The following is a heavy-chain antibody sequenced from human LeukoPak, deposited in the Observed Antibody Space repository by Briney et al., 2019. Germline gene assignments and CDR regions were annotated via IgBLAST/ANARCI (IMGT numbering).Heavy chain of an antibody. CDR2: ISNNGGYT. V-gene: IGHV3-23*01. D-gene: IGHD2-15*01. J-gene: IGHJ4*02. CDR3: AKQLGYCSDGSCYFPY. Sequence: GGSLRLSCAASGFTFSSSAMSWVRQAPGKGLEWVSAISNNGGYTYYADSVQGRFTISRDNSKSTLCLQMNSLRAEDTAVYYWAKQLGYCSDGSCYFPYWGQGTLVTVSS. CDR1: GFTFSSSA.